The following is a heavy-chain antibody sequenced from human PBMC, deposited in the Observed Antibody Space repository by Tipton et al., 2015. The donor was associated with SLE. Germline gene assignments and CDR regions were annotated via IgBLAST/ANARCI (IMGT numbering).Heavy chain of an antibody. Sequence: TLSLTCTVSGGSISSTQYFWGWIRQPPGKGLEWIASMYSRGSTYYNPSLKSRVTISVDTSKNQFSLKLSSVTAADTAVYYCARLGTGIFDYWGQGTLVTVSS. CDR2: MYSRGST. J-gene: IGHJ4*02. D-gene: IGHD1-1*01. CDR1: GGSISSTQYF. V-gene: IGHV4-39*07. CDR3: ARLGTGIFDY.